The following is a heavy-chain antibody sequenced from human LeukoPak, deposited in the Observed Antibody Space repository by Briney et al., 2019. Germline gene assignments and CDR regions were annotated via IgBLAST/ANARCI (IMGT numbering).Heavy chain of an antibody. CDR3: AKDFWSGPDY. V-gene: IGHV3-23*01. CDR1: GFTFSSYA. Sequence: GGSLRLSCAASGFTFSSYAMSWVRQAPGKGLEGGSALSGSGGSTYYADSVKGRFTTSRDNSKNTLYLQMNSLRAEDTAVYYCAKDFWSGPDYWGQGTLVTVSS. J-gene: IGHJ4*02. D-gene: IGHD3-3*01. CDR2: LSGSGGST.